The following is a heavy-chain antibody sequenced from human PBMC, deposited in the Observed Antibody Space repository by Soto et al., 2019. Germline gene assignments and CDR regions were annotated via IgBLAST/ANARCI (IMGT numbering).Heavy chain of an antibody. J-gene: IGHJ6*03. CDR1: GFTFSSYW. V-gene: IGHV3-7*01. CDR3: ARAGPPYPLPCYMDV. Sequence: GGSLRLSCAASGFTFSSYWMSWVRQAPGKGLEWVANIKQDGSEKYYVDSVKGRFTISRDNAKNSLYLRMNSLRAEDTAVYYCARAGPPYPLPCYMDVWGKGTTVTAP. CDR2: IKQDGSEK.